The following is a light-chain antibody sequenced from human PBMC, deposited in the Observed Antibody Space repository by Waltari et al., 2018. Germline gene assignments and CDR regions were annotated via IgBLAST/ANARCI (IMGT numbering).Light chain of an antibody. Sequence: DIQMTQSPSTLSASVGDRVTITCRASQSISSWLAWYQQKPGKAPNLLIYKASRIESGVPSRFSGSGSGTEFTLTISSLQPDDFATYYCQQYDSYSGTFGQGTKVDIK. V-gene: IGKV1-5*03. CDR1: QSISSW. CDR3: QQYDSYSGT. CDR2: KAS. J-gene: IGKJ1*01.